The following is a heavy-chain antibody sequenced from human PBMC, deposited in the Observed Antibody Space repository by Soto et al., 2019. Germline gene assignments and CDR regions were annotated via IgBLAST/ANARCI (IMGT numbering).Heavy chain of an antibody. D-gene: IGHD1-26*01. Sequence: GGSLRLSCAASGFTFSSYGMTWVRQAPDKGLEWVTTISKDGNNKYYADSVKGRFTTSRDSSRKTLYLQMSSLRVEDTAVYYCTRGDGHESYAMDVWGQGTTVTVSS. CDR2: ISKDGNNK. CDR3: TRGDGHESYAMDV. V-gene: IGHV3-30*03. CDR1: GFTFSSYG. J-gene: IGHJ6*02.